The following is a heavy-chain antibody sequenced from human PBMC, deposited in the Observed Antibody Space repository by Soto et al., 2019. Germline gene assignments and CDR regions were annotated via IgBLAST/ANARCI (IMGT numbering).Heavy chain of an antibody. J-gene: IGHJ6*02. CDR3: ASFTWRRDHYYGFHF. D-gene: IGHD5-12*01. CDR2: INRNTSAT. CDR1: GYIFTGYF. V-gene: IGHV1-2*02. Sequence: GASVKVSCKASGYIFTGYFIQWLRQAPGQGLEWMGWINRNTSATNYAQKFQGRVTMTKDTSLGTAYMELTSLRPDDTALYYCASFTWRRDHYYGFHFWGQGTTVTVSS.